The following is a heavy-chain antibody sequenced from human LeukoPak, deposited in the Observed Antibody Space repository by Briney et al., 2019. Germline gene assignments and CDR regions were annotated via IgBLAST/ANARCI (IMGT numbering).Heavy chain of an antibody. CDR1: AGSISNYY. Sequence: SETLSLTCTVSAGSISNYYWSWIRQPPGKGLEWIGYISYSGSTNYNPSLKSRVTISVDTSKNQFSLKLSSVTAADTAVYYCARVWGSYRTLGAFDIWGQGTMVTVSS. J-gene: IGHJ3*02. V-gene: IGHV4-59*01. CDR2: ISYSGST. CDR3: ARVWGSYRTLGAFDI. D-gene: IGHD3-16*02.